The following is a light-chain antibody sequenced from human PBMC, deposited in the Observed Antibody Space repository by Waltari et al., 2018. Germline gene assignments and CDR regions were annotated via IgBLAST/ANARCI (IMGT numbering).Light chain of an antibody. J-gene: IGKJ2*01. CDR3: QQYGNSPMYN. V-gene: IGKV3-20*01. Sequence: EIVLTQSPGTLSLSPGEGATLSCRASQSVSNNFLAWYQQKPGLAPRLLIYGTSTRATGIPDRFSGSGSGTDFTLTISRLEPEDFAVYYCQQYGNSPMYNFGQGTKLEIK. CDR2: GTS. CDR1: QSVSNNF.